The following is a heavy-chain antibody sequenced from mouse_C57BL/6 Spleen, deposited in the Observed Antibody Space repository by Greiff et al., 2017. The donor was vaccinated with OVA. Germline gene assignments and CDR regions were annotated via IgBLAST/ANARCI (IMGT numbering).Heavy chain of an antibody. D-gene: IGHD1-1*01. J-gene: IGHJ2*01. CDR2: IDPSDSYT. CDR3: ARRDGFDY. Sequence: VKQSCQASGYTFTSYWMHWVKQRPGQGLEWIGEIDPSDSYTNYNQKFKGKSTLTVDKSSSTAYMQLSSLTSEDSAVYYCARRDGFDYWGQGTTLTVSS. V-gene: IGHV1-69*01. CDR1: GYTFTSYW.